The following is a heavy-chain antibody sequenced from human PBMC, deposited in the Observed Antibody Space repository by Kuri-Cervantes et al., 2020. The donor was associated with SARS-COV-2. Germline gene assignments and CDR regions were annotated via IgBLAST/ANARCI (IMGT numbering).Heavy chain of an antibody. CDR1: GGSISGYY. V-gene: IGHV4-4*07. CDR3: ARHVRPEITIFGVVITADYFDY. CDR2: IYTSGST. D-gene: IGHD3-3*01. Sequence: SETLSLTCHVSGGSISGYYLSWIRQSAGKGLEWIGRIYTSGSTNYNPSLKSRVTISVDTSKNQFSLKLSSVTAADTAVYYCARHVRPEITIFGVVITADYFDYWGQGNLVNVSS. J-gene: IGHJ4*02.